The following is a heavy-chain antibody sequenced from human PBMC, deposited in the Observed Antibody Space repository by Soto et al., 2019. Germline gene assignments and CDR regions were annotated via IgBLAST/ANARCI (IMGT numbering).Heavy chain of an antibody. CDR3: AREFYDILTGYSSFDY. D-gene: IGHD3-9*01. Sequence: PSETLSLTCTVSGGSISSGGYYWTWIRQHPGKGLEWIGYISYSGSTYYNPSLKSRVTISVDTSKSQFSVKLSSVTAADMAVYYCAREFYDILTGYSSFDYWGQGTLVTVSS. CDR1: GGSISSGGYY. J-gene: IGHJ4*02. V-gene: IGHV4-31*03. CDR2: ISYSGST.